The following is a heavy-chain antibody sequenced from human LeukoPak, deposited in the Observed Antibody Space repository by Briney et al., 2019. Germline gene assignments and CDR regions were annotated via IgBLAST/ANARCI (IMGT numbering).Heavy chain of an antibody. CDR3: ARHRDYYDT. CDR2: IYSTGSA. V-gene: IGHV4-59*08. Sequence: SETLSLTCTVSASSINNNFWTWIRQPREKGLEWIGNIYSTGSANYNPSLKSRVLISGDTSKNQISLKLTSVTAADPAVYFCARHRDYYDTWGHGTLVTVSS. D-gene: IGHD3-22*01. CDR1: ASSINNNF. J-gene: IGHJ4*01.